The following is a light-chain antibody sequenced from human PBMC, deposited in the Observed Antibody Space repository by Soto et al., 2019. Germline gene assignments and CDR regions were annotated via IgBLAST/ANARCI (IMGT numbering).Light chain of an antibody. CDR1: QSVSRS. CDR3: QQHDTYSS. CDR2: KAS. J-gene: IGKJ1*01. V-gene: IGKV1-5*03. Sequence: DIQMTQSPSTLSASVGDRVSITCRASQSVSRSVAWYQQKPGKAPKLLIYKASTLESGVPSRFSGSGSGTEFTLTISSLQTDDFATYYCQQHDTYSSFGQGTKVEIK.